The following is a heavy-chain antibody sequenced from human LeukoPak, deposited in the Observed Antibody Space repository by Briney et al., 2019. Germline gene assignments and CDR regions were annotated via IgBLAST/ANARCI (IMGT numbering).Heavy chain of an antibody. V-gene: IGHV4-61*09. CDR2: IYTSGST. D-gene: IGHD3-22*01. J-gene: IGHJ4*02. Sequence: SETLSLTCTVSGGSISSGSYYWSWIRQPAGKGLEWIGHIYTSGSTNYNPSLKSRVTISVDTSKNLFSLRLSSVTAADTAVYYCASPYYYDFSRIDYWGQGTLVTVSS. CDR1: GGSISSGSYY. CDR3: ASPYYYDFSRIDY.